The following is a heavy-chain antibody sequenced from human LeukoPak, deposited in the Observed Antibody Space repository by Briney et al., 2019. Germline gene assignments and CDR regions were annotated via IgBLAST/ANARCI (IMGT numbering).Heavy chain of an antibody. CDR2: IYYSGST. Sequence: GSLRLSCAASGFIFSSYPLIWIRQPPGKGLEWIGYIYYSGSTNYNPSLKSRVTISVDTSKNQFSLKLSSVTAADTAVYYCARYSSGWYALSWGQGTLVTVSS. D-gene: IGHD6-19*01. V-gene: IGHV4-59*01. J-gene: IGHJ4*02. CDR1: GFIFSSYP. CDR3: ARYSSGWYALS.